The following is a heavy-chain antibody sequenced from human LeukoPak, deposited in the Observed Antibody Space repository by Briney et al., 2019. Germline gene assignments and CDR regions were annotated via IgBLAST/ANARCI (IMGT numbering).Heavy chain of an antibody. V-gene: IGHV3-23*01. Sequence: QSGGSLRLSCAASGFTFSSYAMSWVRQAPGKGLAWVSTISGGSGSTYCADSVKGRFTISRDNSKNTLYLQMNSLRADDTAVYYCAGCSGGSCYSRGKYGVDVWGQGTTVIVSS. D-gene: IGHD2-15*01. CDR1: GFTFSSYA. CDR3: AGCSGGSCYSRGKYGVDV. J-gene: IGHJ6*02. CDR2: ISGGSGST.